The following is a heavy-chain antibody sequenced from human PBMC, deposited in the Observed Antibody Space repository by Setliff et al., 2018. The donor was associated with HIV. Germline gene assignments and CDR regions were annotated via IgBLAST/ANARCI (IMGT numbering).Heavy chain of an antibody. V-gene: IGHV4-38-2*02. D-gene: IGHD6-13*01. Sequence: SETLSLTCSVSGYSITSGYYWGWIRQPPGKGLEWIGSIHHSGSTNYNPPLKSRVTISVDKSKNQFPLKLGSVTAADTAVYYCARGGGGSWLLYYGMDVWGQGTTVTVSS. CDR3: ARGGGGSWLLYYGMDV. J-gene: IGHJ6*02. CDR1: GYSITSGYY. CDR2: IHHSGST.